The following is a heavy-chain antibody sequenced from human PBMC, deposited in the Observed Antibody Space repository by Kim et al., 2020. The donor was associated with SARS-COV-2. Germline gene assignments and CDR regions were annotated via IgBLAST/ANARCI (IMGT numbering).Heavy chain of an antibody. Sequence: GGSLRLSCAASGFTFSSYSMNWVRQAPGRGLEWVSSISSSSSYIYYADSVKGRFTISRDNAKNSLYLQMNSLRAEDTAVYYGAIQYYYGSGSRLGWGQGTLVTVSS. J-gene: IGHJ4*02. CDR1: GFTFSSYS. V-gene: IGHV3-21*01. D-gene: IGHD3-10*01. CDR2: ISSSSSYI. CDR3: AIQYYYGSGSRLG.